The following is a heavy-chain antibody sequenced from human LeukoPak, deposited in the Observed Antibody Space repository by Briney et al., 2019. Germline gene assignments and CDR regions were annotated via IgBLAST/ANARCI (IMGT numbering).Heavy chain of an antibody. CDR1: GFTFSSYE. Sequence: GGSLRPSCAASGFTFSSYEMNWVRQAPGKGLEWVSYISSSGSTIYYADSVKGRFTISRDNAKNSLYLQMNSLRAEDTAVYYCARAGPRNRYYYYYYMDVWGKGTTVTVSS. CDR2: ISSSGSTI. J-gene: IGHJ6*03. D-gene: IGHD1-1*01. V-gene: IGHV3-48*03. CDR3: ARAGPRNRYYYYYYMDV.